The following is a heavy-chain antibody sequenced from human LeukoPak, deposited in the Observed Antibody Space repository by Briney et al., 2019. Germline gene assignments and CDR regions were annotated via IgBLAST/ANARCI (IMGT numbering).Heavy chain of an antibody. V-gene: IGHV3-53*04. D-gene: IGHD3-22*01. J-gene: IGHJ4*02. Sequence: TGGSLRLSCAASGFTVGSNYMSWVRQAPGKGLEWVSVIYSGGRTYYADSVKGRFTISRHNSKNTLYLQMNSLRAEDTAVYYCAGSYYDSSGSTAYWGQGTLVTVSS. CDR2: IYSGGRT. CDR1: GFTVGSNY. CDR3: AGSYYDSSGSTAY.